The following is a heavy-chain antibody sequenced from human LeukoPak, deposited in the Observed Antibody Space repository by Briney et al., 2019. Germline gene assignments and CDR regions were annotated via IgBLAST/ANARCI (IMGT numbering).Heavy chain of an antibody. CDR2: ISGSGST. CDR1: GFTFSSYA. V-gene: IGHV3-23*01. D-gene: IGHD6-13*01. J-gene: IGHJ4*02. Sequence: PGGSLRLSCAASGFTFSSYAMSWVRQAPGKGLEWVSTISGSGSTYYADSVKGRFTISRDNSKNTLYLQMNSLRAEDTAVYYCARDLMGIAYRGAFYYWGQGTLVTVSS. CDR3: ARDLMGIAYRGAFYY.